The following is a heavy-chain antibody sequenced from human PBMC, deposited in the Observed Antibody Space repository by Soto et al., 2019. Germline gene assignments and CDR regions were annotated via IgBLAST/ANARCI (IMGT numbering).Heavy chain of an antibody. CDR3: ARHMAPGGTGNFDS. CDR1: GGSINSFY. Sequence: SDTLSLTCTVAGGSINSFYWDWFRQPPGKGLEWIGYIYFTGSTNYNPSLTSRVTISVDSSKRQFSLRLTSVSAADTAVYFCARHMAPGGTGNFDSWGQGLLVTVSS. D-gene: IGHD3-10*01. CDR2: IYFTGST. J-gene: IGHJ4*02. V-gene: IGHV4-59*01.